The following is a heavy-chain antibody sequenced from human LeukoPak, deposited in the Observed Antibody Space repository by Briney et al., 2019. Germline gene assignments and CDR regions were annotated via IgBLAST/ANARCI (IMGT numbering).Heavy chain of an antibody. CDR2: ISYDGSNK. D-gene: IGHD3-10*01. Sequence: GGSLILSCAASGFTLSSYGMHWVRQAPGKGLEWVAVISYDGSNKYYADSVKGRFTISRDNSKNTLYLQMNSLRAEDTAVYYCAKGTIQLWFGELLCMDVWGQGTTVTVSS. J-gene: IGHJ6*02. V-gene: IGHV3-30*18. CDR3: AKGTIQLWFGELLCMDV. CDR1: GFTLSSYG.